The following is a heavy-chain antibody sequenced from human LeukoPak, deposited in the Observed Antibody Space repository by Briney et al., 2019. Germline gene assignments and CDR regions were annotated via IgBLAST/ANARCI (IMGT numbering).Heavy chain of an antibody. CDR1: GFTFSSYS. V-gene: IGHV3-21*01. J-gene: IGHJ4*02. D-gene: IGHD3-22*01. CDR3: ARDLGYGSSGYCFDY. CDR2: ISSSSSYI. Sequence: GGSLRLSCAASGFTFSSYSMNWVRQAPGKGLEWVSSISSSSSYIYYADSVKGRFTISRDNAKNSLYLQMNSLRAEDTAVYYCARDLGYGSSGYCFDYWGQGTLVTVSS.